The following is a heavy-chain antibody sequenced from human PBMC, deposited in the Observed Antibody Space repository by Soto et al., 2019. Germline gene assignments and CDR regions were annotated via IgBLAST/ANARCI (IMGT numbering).Heavy chain of an antibody. CDR2: IYPGDSDT. CDR1: GYSSTSYW. V-gene: IGHV5-51*01. Sequence: GESLKISCKGSGYSSTSYWIGWVRQMPGKGLEWMGIIYPGDSDTRYSPSFQGQVTISADKSISTAYLQWSSLKASDTAMYYCARLSTGAESRGLDYYYYGMDVWGQGTTVTVSS. J-gene: IGHJ6*02. D-gene: IGHD1-26*01. CDR3: ARLSTGAESRGLDYYYYGMDV.